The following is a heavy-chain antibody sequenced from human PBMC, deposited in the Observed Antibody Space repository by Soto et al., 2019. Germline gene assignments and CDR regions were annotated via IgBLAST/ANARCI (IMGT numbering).Heavy chain of an antibody. J-gene: IGHJ4*02. CDR1: GGSISNGYYY. Sequence: SETLSLTCTVSGGSISNGYYYWSWVRQNPGKGLEWIGRIYHSGRTYYNPSLKSRVTISVDTSKNQFSLNLSSVTAADTAVYYCARWVEVSLDYFDSWGQGTPVTVSS. V-gene: IGHV4-31*03. CDR2: IYHSGRT. D-gene: IGHD2-15*01. CDR3: ARWVEVSLDYFDS.